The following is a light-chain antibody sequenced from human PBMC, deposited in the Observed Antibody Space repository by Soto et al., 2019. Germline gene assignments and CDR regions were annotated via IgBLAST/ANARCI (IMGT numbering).Light chain of an antibody. J-gene: IGKJ4*01. CDR1: QSVTSN. V-gene: IGKV3-15*01. CDR2: RTS. CDR3: QQYNNWPRAT. Sequence: EIVLTQSPGTLSLSPGERATLSCRASQSVTSNYLAWYQQKPGQAPRLLMFRTSSRATGFPARFSGSGSGTEFNLTISSLQSEDFGVYYCQQYNNWPRATFGGGTKVDI.